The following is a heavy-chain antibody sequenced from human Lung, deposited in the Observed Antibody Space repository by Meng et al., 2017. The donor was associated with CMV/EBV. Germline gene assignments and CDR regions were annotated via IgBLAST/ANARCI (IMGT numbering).Heavy chain of an antibody. CDR2: IYPGDSDT. J-gene: IGHJ5*02. Sequence: KISCKVFGNSFTSYWIGWLRQMPGKGLEWMGIIYPGDSDTRYSPSFQGQVTISVDKSISTAYLEWSSLKASDTAMYYCARQPNNWFDPWGQGTLVTVSS. CDR3: ARQPNNWFDP. V-gene: IGHV5-51*01. CDR1: GNSFTSYW.